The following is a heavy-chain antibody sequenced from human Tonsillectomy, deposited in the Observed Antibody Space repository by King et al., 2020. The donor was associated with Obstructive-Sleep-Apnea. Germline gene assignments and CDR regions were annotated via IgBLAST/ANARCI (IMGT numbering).Heavy chain of an antibody. Sequence: VQLVESGGGVVQPGRSLRLSCAASGFIFSSYAMHWVRQAPGTGLECVAVISYDGSNKDYADSVKGRLTISRDNSKNTLYLQMNSLRAEDTAVYYCATGSDGYNLGFPKFDYWGQGTLVIVSS. CDR2: ISYDGSNK. CDR1: GFIFSSYA. CDR3: ATGSDGYNLGFPKFDY. J-gene: IGHJ4*02. V-gene: IGHV3-30*04. D-gene: IGHD5-24*01.